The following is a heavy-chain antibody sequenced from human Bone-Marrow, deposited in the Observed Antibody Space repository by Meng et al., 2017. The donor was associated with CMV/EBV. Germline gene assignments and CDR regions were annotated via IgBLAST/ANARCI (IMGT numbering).Heavy chain of an antibody. J-gene: IGHJ4*02. CDR2: IVVGSNKT. V-gene: IGHV1-58*01. Sequence: SVKVSCKASGFTFSSSAVQWVRQARGQRLEWIGWIVVGSNKTKYAQRFQERVTITRDMSTSTAYMELSGLRSEDTAVYYCEALRPESGSLGWGQGTLATVSS. CDR3: EALRPESGSLG. CDR1: GFTFSSSA. D-gene: IGHD1-26*01.